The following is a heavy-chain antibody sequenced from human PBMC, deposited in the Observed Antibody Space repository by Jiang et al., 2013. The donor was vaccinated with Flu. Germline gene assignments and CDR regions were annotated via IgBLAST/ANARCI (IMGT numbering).Heavy chain of an antibody. CDR1: GYTFTATY. D-gene: IGHD3-16*02. CDR2: INPSGGST. CDR3: ARGGTLRLGELSLRD. J-gene: IGHJ4*02. Sequence: SVKVSCKASGYTFTATYMHWVRQAPGQGLEWMGIINPSGGSTSYAQKFQGRVTMTRDTSTSTVYMELSSLRSEDTAVYYCARGGTLRLGELSLRDWGQGTLVTVSS. V-gene: IGHV1-46*03.